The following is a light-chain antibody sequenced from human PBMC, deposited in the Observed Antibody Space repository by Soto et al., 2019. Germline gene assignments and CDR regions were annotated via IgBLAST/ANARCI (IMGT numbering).Light chain of an antibody. CDR2: ATS. CDR3: QQFETSPPKT. V-gene: IGKV3-20*01. J-gene: IGKJ2*01. CDR1: ERVSNSY. Sequence: VLTQSPDTLSLSPGERATLSCRASERVSNSYLAWYQQKFGEAPRLLLSATSNRAAGIPDRFSGSGSGTDFTLTISSVEPEDFGVYYCQQFETSPPKTFGQGTKLEI.